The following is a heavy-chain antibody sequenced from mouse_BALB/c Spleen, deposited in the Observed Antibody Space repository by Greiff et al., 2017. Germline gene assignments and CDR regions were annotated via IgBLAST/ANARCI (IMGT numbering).Heavy chain of an antibody. J-gene: IGHJ4*01. CDR3: ARHGGYAMDY. Sequence: EVKVEESGGGLVKPGGSLKLSCAASGFAFSSYDMSWVRQTPEKRLEWVAYISSGGGSTYYPDTVKGRFTISRDNAKNTLYLQMSSLKSEDTAMCYCARHGGYAMDYWGQGTSVTVSS. CDR1: GFAFSSYD. V-gene: IGHV5-12-1*01. CDR2: ISSGGGST.